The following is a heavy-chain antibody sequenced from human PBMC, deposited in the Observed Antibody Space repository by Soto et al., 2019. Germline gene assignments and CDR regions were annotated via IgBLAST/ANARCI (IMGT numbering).Heavy chain of an antibody. J-gene: IGHJ6*02. CDR2: IYYSGST. Sequence: SETLSLTCTVSGGSISSGDYYWSWIRQPPGKGLEWIGYIYYSGSTYYNPSLKSRVTISVDTSKNQFSLKLSSVTAADTAVYYCARDWSSMVRGVIHYGMDVWGQGTTVTVSS. D-gene: IGHD3-10*01. CDR3: ARDWSSMVRGVIHYGMDV. CDR1: GGSISSGDYY. V-gene: IGHV4-30-4*01.